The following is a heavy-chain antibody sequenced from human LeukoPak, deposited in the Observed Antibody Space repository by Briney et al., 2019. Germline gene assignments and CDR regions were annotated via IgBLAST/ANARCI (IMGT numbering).Heavy chain of an antibody. Sequence: SETLSLTCTVSGGSIGSSSYYWGWIRQPPGKGLEWIGSIFRTGSTYYSASLKSRVSISVDTSKNHIALKLTSVTAADTAVYYCARFSAPLRFRIDYWGQGTLVTVSS. CDR1: GGSIGSSSYY. CDR2: IFRTGST. V-gene: IGHV4-39*02. D-gene: IGHD3-16*01. J-gene: IGHJ4*02. CDR3: ARFSAPLRFRIDY.